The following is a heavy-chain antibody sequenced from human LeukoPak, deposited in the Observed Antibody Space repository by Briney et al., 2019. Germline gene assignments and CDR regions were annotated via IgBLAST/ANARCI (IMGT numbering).Heavy chain of an antibody. CDR2: ISSTGGST. D-gene: IGHD1-26*01. J-gene: IGHJ4*02. Sequence: GGSLRLSCAASGFTFSSHAMNWVRQAPGKGLEWVAIISSTGGSTYYTDSVKGRFTISGDNSKNTLYLQMNSLRAEDTAVYYCARRGGDSGGYYAAYFDYWGQGTLVTVSS. CDR1: GFTFSSHA. CDR3: ARRGGDSGGYYAAYFDY. V-gene: IGHV3-23*01.